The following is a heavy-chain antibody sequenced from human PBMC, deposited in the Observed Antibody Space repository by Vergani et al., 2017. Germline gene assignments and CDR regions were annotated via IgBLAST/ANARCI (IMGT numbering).Heavy chain of an antibody. Sequence: EVQLLESGGGLVQPGGSLRLSCAASGFTFSSYSMSWLRQAPGKGLEWISYIASSDTTVYYADSVKGRFTISRDNAKNSLFLQLRSLRAEDAAVYYCARDCTSGGCPDNYGMDVWGQGATVTVSS. J-gene: IGHJ6*02. CDR2: IASSDTTV. D-gene: IGHD2-8*01. CDR1: GFTFSSYS. CDR3: ARDCTSGGCPDNYGMDV. V-gene: IGHV3-48*04.